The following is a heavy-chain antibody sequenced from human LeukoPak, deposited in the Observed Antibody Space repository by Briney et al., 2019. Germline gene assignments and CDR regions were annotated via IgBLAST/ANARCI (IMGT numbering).Heavy chain of an antibody. CDR3: ARGAYYYED. V-gene: IGHV3-48*01. CDR1: GFTSSSHS. CDR2: ISSSSSTI. Sequence: PGGSLRLSRAASGFTSSSHSMNWVRQAPGKGLEWVSYISSSSSTIYYADSVKGRFTISRDNAKNSLYLQMNSLRAEDTAVYYCARGAYYYEDWGQGTLVTVSS. J-gene: IGHJ4*02. D-gene: IGHD3-22*01.